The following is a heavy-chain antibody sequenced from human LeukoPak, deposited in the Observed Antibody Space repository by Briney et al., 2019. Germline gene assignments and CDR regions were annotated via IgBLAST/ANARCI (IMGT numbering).Heavy chain of an antibody. Sequence: PGGSLRLSCAASGFTFSSYGMHWVRQAPGKGLEWVAVIWYDGSNKYYADSVKGRFTISRDNSKNTLYLQMNSLRAEDTAVYYCATTEYSNGWYFDYWGQGTLVTVSS. CDR1: GFTFSSYG. D-gene: IGHD6-19*01. CDR3: ATTEYSNGWYFDY. V-gene: IGHV3-33*01. CDR2: IWYDGSNK. J-gene: IGHJ4*02.